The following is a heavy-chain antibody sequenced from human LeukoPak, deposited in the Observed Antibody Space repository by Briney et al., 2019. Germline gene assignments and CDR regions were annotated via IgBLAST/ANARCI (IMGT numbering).Heavy chain of an antibody. CDR3: ARDVVDYGSGSQHFSYMDV. Sequence: GASVKVSCKASGYTFTSYYMHWVRQAPGQGLEWMGIINPSGGSTSYAQKFQGRVTMTRDMSTSTVYMELSSLRSEDTAVYYCARDVVDYGSGSQHFSYMDVWGKGTTVAVSS. D-gene: IGHD3-10*01. J-gene: IGHJ6*03. CDR2: INPSGGST. CDR1: GYTFTSYY. V-gene: IGHV1-46*01.